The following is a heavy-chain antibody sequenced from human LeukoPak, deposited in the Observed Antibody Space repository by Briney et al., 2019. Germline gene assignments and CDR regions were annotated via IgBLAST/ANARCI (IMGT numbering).Heavy chain of an antibody. J-gene: IGHJ4*02. CDR1: GFTFSSYV. CDR2: ISGSGGST. Sequence: GGSLRLSCAASGFTFSSYVMSWVRQAPGKGLEWVSAISGSGGSTYYADSVKGRFTISRDNPKNTVFLQMSSLRVEDTAVYYCARQVGPDYWGQGTLVTVSS. CDR3: ARQVGPDY. V-gene: IGHV3-23*01. D-gene: IGHD3-10*01.